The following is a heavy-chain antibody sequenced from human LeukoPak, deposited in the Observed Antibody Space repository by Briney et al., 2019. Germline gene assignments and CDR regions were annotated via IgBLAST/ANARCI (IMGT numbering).Heavy chain of an antibody. Sequence: SETLSFTCAGYGGSFSGYYWSWIRQPPGKGLEWIVEINHSGSTNYNPSLKSRVTISADTSKNPFSLKLSSVTAADTAVSYCSRGQGGLAGIVVVIKYYYYIDGWGKGTTVTV. CDR3: SRGQGGLAGIVVVIKYYYYIDG. V-gene: IGHV4-34*01. D-gene: IGHD2-2*01. J-gene: IGHJ6*03. CDR2: INHSGST. CDR1: GGSFSGYY.